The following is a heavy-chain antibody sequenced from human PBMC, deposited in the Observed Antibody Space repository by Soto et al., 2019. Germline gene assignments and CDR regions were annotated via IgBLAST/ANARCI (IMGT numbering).Heavy chain of an antibody. J-gene: IGHJ4*02. Sequence: QVQLVESGGGVVQPGRSLRLSCTTSGFTFSSYAMHWVRQAPGKGLEWVALISHDGTKKYSADSVKGRFTISRDDSKSTLYLQMNTLRAEDTAVYYCAKDYSSGWYDYCDFCGQGTLVTFSS. CDR2: ISHDGTKK. CDR3: AKDYSSGWYDYCDF. D-gene: IGHD6-19*01. CDR1: GFTFSSYA. V-gene: IGHV3-30*18.